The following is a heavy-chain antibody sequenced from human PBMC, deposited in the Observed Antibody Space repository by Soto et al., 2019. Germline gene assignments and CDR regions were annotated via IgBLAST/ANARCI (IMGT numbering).Heavy chain of an antibody. J-gene: IGHJ4*02. V-gene: IGHV1-18*01. CDR3: AREGVRGQRGVTYCDY. CDR2: ISDNSGTT. CDR1: GYTFSTYG. D-gene: IGHD3-10*01. Sequence: VQLVQSGAEVKKPGASVKVSCEASGYTFSTYGITWVRQAPGQGLEWMGWISDNSGTTNYAQQLQGRLTMTTDTSTSTAYMELSSLRSDDTAVYYCAREGVRGQRGVTYCDYWGQGTLVTVSS.